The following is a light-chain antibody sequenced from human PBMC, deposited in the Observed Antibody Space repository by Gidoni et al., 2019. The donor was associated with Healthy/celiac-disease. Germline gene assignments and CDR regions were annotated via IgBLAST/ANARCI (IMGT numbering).Light chain of an antibody. Sequence: DIQMTQSPSSMSASVGDRVTITCRASQSISSYLNWYQQKPGKAPKLLIYAASSLQSGVPSRFSGSGSGTDFTLTISSLQPEDFATYYCQKSYSTPWTFGQGTKVEIE. V-gene: IGKV1-39*01. CDR3: QKSYSTPWT. CDR1: QSISSY. CDR2: AAS. J-gene: IGKJ1*01.